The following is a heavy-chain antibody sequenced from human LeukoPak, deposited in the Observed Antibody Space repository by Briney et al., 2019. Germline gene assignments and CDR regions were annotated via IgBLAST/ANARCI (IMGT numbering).Heavy chain of an antibody. J-gene: IGHJ4*02. V-gene: IGHV3-30-3*01. CDR1: GFTFSSYA. D-gene: IGHD1/OR15-1a*01. Sequence: PGGSLRLSCAASGFTFSSYAMHWVRQAPSKGLEWVAVISYDGSNKYYADSVKGRFTISRDNSKNTLYLQMNSLRAEDTAVYYCARDPVDWDINYFDYWGQGTLVTVSS. CDR2: ISYDGSNK. CDR3: ARDPVDWDINYFDY.